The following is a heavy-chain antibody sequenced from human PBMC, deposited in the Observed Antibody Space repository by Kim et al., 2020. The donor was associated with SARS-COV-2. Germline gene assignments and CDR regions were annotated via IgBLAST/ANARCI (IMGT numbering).Heavy chain of an antibody. Sequence: GGSLRLSCAASGFTFSSYAMSWVRQAPGKGLEWVSAISGSGGSTYYADSVKGRFTISRDNSKNTLYLQMNSLRAEDTAVYYCAKFHHYYGSGSYYKAWFDPWGQGTLVTVSS. CDR3: AKFHHYYGSGSYYKAWFDP. CDR2: ISGSGGST. J-gene: IGHJ5*02. CDR1: GFTFSSYA. D-gene: IGHD3-10*01. V-gene: IGHV3-23*01.